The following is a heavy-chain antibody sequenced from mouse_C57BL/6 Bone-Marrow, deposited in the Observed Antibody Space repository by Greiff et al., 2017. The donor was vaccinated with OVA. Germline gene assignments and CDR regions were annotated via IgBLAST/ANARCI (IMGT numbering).Heavy chain of an antibody. CDR3: ACYYYGSSPFAY. CDR1: AFDFSRYW. D-gene: IGHD1-1*01. J-gene: IGHJ3*01. Sequence: EAAAFDFSRYWMSWVRRAPGKGLEWIGEINPDSSTINYAPSLKDKFIISRDNAKNTLYLQMSKVRSEDTALYYCACYYYGSSPFAYWGQGTLVTVSA. CDR2: INPDSSTI. V-gene: IGHV4-1*01.